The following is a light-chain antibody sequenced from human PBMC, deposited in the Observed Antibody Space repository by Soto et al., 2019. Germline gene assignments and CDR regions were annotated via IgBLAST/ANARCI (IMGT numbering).Light chain of an antibody. CDR3: QQYNNWPPWT. J-gene: IGKJ1*01. CDR2: DAS. Sequence: ILMTQSPATLSVSPGERATLSCRASQSVSNNLAWYQQKPGQAPRLLIYDASTRATGSPSRFSGSGSGTESTLTISGLQSEDFAVYYCQQYNNWPPWTFGQGTKVEIK. V-gene: IGKV3-15*01. CDR1: QSVSNN.